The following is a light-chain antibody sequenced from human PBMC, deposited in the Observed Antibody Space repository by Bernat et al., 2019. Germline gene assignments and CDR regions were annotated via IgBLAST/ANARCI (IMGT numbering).Light chain of an antibody. J-gene: IGLJ1*01. V-gene: IGLV2-8*01. CDR2: EVS. CDR3: SSYAGNNIYV. CDR1: SSDVGGYEY. Sequence: QSALTQSPSASGSPGQSVTISCTGTSSDVGGYEYVSWYQQHPGKAPKLMIHEVSKRPSGVPDRFSGSKSGNTASLTVSGLQAEDEADYYCSSYAGNNIYVFGTGTKVTVL.